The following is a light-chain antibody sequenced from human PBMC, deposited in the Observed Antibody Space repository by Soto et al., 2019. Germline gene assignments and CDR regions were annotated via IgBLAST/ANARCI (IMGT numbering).Light chain of an antibody. J-gene: IGLJ1*01. CDR3: SSYTHSSTLEV. V-gene: IGLV2-14*01. CDR1: SSDVGGYDC. Sequence: QSVLTQPASVSGSPGQSITIYCTGTSSDVGGYDCVSWYQHHPGKVPKLMIYEVTKRPSGVSNRFSGSKSGNTASLVISGLQAEDEADYYCSSYTHSSTLEVFGTGTKLTVL. CDR2: EVT.